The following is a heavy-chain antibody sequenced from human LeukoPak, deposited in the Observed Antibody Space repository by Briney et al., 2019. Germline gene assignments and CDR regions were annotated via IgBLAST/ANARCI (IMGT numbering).Heavy chain of an antibody. J-gene: IGHJ4*02. D-gene: IGHD6-13*01. CDR3: ARADIAAAFFDY. CDR1: GFTFSSYG. Sequence: GGSLRLSCAASGFTFSSYGMHWVRQAPGRGLEWVAFIRYDGSNKYYADSVKGRFTISRDNAKNSLYLQMNSLRAEDTAVYYCARADIAAAFFDYWGQGTLVTVSS. CDR2: IRYDGSNK. V-gene: IGHV3-30*02.